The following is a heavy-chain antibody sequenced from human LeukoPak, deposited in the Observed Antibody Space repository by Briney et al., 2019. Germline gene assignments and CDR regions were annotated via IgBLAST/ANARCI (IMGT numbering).Heavy chain of an antibody. V-gene: IGHV3-74*01. J-gene: IGHJ3*02. D-gene: IGHD4-17*01. CDR1: GFTFSSYW. Sequence: GGSLRLSCAASGFTFSSYWMHWVRQAPGKGLVWVSRINSDGSSTSYADSVKGRFTISRDNAKNTLYLQMNSLRAEDTAVYYCARVRDYGDYVWAFDIWGQGAMVTVSS. CDR2: INSDGSST. CDR3: ARVRDYGDYVWAFDI.